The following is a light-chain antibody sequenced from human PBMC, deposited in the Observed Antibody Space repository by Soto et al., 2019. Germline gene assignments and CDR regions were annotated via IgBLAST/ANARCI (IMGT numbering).Light chain of an antibody. CDR1: SSDVGGYNY. Sequence: QSALTQPRSVSGSPGQSVTISCTGTSSDVGGYNYVSWYQQHPGKAPKLMIYDVSKRPSGVPDRFYGSKSGNTASLTISGLQAEDEADYYCCSYAGSYTYVFGTETKLTVL. CDR2: DVS. V-gene: IGLV2-11*01. J-gene: IGLJ1*01. CDR3: CSYAGSYTYV.